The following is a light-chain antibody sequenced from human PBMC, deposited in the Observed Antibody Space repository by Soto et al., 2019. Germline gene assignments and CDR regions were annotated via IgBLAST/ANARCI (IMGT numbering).Light chain of an antibody. CDR3: QTWGTDYV. CDR2: LNSDGSH. CDR1: SGHSSYA. J-gene: IGLJ1*01. Sequence: QSALTQSPSASASLGASVKLTCTLSSGHSSYAIAWHQQQPEKGPRYLMKLNSDGSHSKGDGIPDRFSGSSSGAERYLTISSLQSEDEADYYCQTWGTDYVFGTGTKLTVL. V-gene: IGLV4-69*01.